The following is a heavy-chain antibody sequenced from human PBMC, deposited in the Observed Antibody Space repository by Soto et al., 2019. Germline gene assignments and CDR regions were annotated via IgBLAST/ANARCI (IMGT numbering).Heavy chain of an antibody. V-gene: IGHV4-61*01. CDR3: ARDGHGMDV. CDR1: GGSVSTGNYN. J-gene: IGHJ6*02. CDR2: IFFTGST. Sequence: SETLSLTCTVSGGSVSTGNYNWSWVRQTPGKVLEWIGNIFFTGSTHYNPSLTSRVTKSVDTSNNQFSLELRSVTAADTAVYYCARDGHGMDVWGQGTTVTVSS.